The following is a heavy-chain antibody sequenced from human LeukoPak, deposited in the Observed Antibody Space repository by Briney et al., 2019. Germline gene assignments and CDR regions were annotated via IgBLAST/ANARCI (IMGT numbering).Heavy chain of an antibody. CDR3: ARGGLGDDFWSGYPAPFDY. CDR2: IYYSGST. Sequence: SETLSLTCTVSGGSISSYYWSWLRQPPGKGLEWIGYIYYSGSTNYNPSLKSRVTISVDTSKNQFSLKLSSVTAADTAVYYCARGGLGDDFWSGYPAPFDYWGQGTLVTVSS. V-gene: IGHV4-59*01. J-gene: IGHJ4*02. CDR1: GGSISSYY. D-gene: IGHD3-3*01.